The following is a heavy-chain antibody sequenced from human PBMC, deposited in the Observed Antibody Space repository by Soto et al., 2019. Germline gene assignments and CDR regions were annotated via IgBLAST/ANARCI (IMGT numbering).Heavy chain of an antibody. J-gene: IGHJ4*02. D-gene: IGHD4-4*01. Sequence: GGSLRLSCAASGFGLSSNYMTWVRQAPGRGLEWVAFLFAGYGPHYGPFYADSVKGRFTISRDNAKNTLLLQMNSLGAEDTAVYYCAKDSNKYSSSLRGRYFDYWGQGIWVTVSS. CDR2: LFAGYGPHYGP. CDR1: GFGLSSNY. CDR3: AKDSNKYSSSLRGRYFDY. V-gene: IGHV3-53*01.